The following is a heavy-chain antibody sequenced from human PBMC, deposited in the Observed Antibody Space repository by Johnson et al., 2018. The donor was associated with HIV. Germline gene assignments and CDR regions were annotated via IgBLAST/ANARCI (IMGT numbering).Heavy chain of an antibody. J-gene: IGHJ3*02. V-gene: IGHV3-20*04. Sequence: VQLVESGGGVVRPGGSLRLACAASGFTFDDYGMSWVRQAPGKGLEWVSGINWNGGSIGYADSVKGRFTISRDNSKNTLYLQINSLRAEDTAVYYCARDSHYYDSSGPISHNGAFDIWGQGTMVTVSS. CDR3: ARDSHYYDSSGPISHNGAFDI. CDR2: INWNGGSI. D-gene: IGHD3-22*01. CDR1: GFTFDDYG.